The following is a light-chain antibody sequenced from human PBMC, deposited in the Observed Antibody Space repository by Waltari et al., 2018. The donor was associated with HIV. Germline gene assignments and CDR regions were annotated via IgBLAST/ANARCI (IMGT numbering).Light chain of an antibody. Sequence: QSALTQPPSASGSAGQSVTISCTGTSSDVGGYNYVSWYQQHPGKAPKLMNFEVSKRPSGVPDRFSGSKSGNTASLTVSGLQAEDEADYFCSSYAGSNNWVFGGGTKLTVL. CDR2: EVS. J-gene: IGLJ2*01. CDR3: SSYAGSNNWV. CDR1: SSDVGGYNY. V-gene: IGLV2-8*01.